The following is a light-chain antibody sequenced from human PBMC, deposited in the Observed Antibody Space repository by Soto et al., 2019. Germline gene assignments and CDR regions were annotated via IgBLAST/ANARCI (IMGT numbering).Light chain of an antibody. J-gene: IGKJ5*01. CDR2: GAS. Sequence: EIVMTQSPATLSVSPGERATLSCRASQSVSSNLAWYQQKPGQAPRLLIYGASTRATGIPARFSGSGSGTEFTLTISRVEPEDFALYYCQQRSSWPITFGQGTRLEIK. CDR1: QSVSSN. V-gene: IGKV3-15*01. CDR3: QQRSSWPIT.